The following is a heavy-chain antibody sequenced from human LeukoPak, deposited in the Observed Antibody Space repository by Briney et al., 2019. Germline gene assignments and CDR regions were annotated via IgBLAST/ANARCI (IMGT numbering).Heavy chain of an antibody. J-gene: IGHJ4*02. V-gene: IGHV3-30-3*01. Sequence: GRSLRLSCAASGFTFSSYAMHWVRQAPGKGLEWVAVISYDGSNKYYADSVKGRFTISRDNSKNTLYLQMNSLRAEDTAVYYCARDLAKVKDYWGQGTLVTVSS. D-gene: IGHD5-18*01. CDR1: GFTFSSYA. CDR2: ISYDGSNK. CDR3: ARDLAKVKDY.